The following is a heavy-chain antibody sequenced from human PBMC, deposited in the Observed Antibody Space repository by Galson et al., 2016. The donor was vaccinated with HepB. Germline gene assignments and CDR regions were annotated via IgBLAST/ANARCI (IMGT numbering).Heavy chain of an antibody. D-gene: IGHD3-3*01. CDR2: ITSGNGNT. CDR3: SRVGGVTIFGVDPRPLVRFDY. CDR1: GYSFTSYA. V-gene: IGHV1-3*01. J-gene: IGHJ4*02. Sequence: SVKVSCKASGYSFTSYAIHWVRQAPGQRLEWMGRITSGNGNTKYSQKFQDRFTITRDTAASTAYMELNSLRSEDTAVDFCSRVGGVTIFGVDPRPLVRFDYWGQGTLVTVSS.